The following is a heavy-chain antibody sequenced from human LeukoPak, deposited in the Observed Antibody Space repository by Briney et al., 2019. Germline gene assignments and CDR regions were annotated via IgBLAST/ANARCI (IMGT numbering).Heavy chain of an antibody. Sequence: GASVKVSCKASVYTFTSYYMHWVRQAHGQGLEWMGIINPSGGSTSYAQKFQGRVTMTRDTSTSTVYMELSSLRSEDTAVYYCARDIRDSSGYYSFDYWGQGTLVTVSS. D-gene: IGHD3-22*01. V-gene: IGHV1-46*01. CDR1: VYTFTSYY. CDR3: ARDIRDSSGYYSFDY. CDR2: INPSGGST. J-gene: IGHJ4*02.